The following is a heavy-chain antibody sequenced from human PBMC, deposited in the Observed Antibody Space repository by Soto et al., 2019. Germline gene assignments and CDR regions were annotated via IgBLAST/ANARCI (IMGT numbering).Heavy chain of an antibody. J-gene: IGHJ3*02. CDR2: IYYSGST. CDR1: GGSVSSGSYY. D-gene: IGHD4-17*01. Sequence: QVQLQESGPGLVKSSETLSLTCTVSGGSVSSGSYYWSWIRQPPGKGLEWIGYIYYSGSTNYNPSLKSRVTISVDTSKNQFSLKLSSVTAADTAVYYCARARVHDYGDYGDAFDIWGQGTMVTVSS. V-gene: IGHV4-61*01. CDR3: ARARVHDYGDYGDAFDI.